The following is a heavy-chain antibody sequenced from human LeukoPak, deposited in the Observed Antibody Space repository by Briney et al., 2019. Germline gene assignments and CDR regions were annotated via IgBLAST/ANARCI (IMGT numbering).Heavy chain of an antibody. D-gene: IGHD5-24*01. Sequence: PGGSLRLSCAASGFTFPTFWMAWVRQAPGKGLEWVAKIKEDGSVKDYVDSVKGRFTIYRDNAKNSLHLQMNYLRAEDTAVYYCARMQMDTGYRPFDIWGQGTMVAVSS. J-gene: IGHJ3*02. V-gene: IGHV3-7*01. CDR2: IKEDGSVK. CDR3: ARMQMDTGYRPFDI. CDR1: GFTFPTFW.